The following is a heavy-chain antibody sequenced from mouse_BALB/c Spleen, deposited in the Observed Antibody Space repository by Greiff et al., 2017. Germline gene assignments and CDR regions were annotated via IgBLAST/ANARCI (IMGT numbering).Heavy chain of an antibody. CDR1: GFTFSSFG. D-gene: IGHD4-1*01. CDR2: ISSGSSTI. CDR3: ARSSGTASSWFAY. V-gene: IGHV5-17*02. Sequence: EVKLMESGGGLVQPGGSRKLSCAASGFTFSSFGMHWVRQALEKGLEWVAYISSGSSTIYYADTVKGRFTISRDNPKNTLFLQMTSLRSEDTAMYYCARSSGTASSWFAYWGQGTLVTVSA. J-gene: IGHJ3*01.